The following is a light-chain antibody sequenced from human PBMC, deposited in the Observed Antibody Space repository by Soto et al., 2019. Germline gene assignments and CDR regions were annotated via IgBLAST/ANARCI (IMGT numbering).Light chain of an antibody. V-gene: IGKV3-15*01. CDR2: GAS. J-gene: IGKJ1*01. Sequence: EIVMTQSPATLSVSPGERATLSCRASQSVSSNLAWYQQKPGQAPRLLIYGASTRATGIPARFSGSGSGTECTRTISSLQYEDFAVYYCQQYNNWPPWTCGQGTKVEIK. CDR3: QQYNNWPPWT. CDR1: QSVSSN.